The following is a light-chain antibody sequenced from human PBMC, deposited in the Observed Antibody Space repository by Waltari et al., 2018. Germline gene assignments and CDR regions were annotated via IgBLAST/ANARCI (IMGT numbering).Light chain of an antibody. J-gene: IGLJ1*01. CDR2: GVT. V-gene: IGLV2-23*02. CDR1: RHGIGDYNT. CDR3: CSFAGGDDYYV. Sequence: ALTPPSPGPGAPGHALPPPAPGHRHGIGDYNTLPRFPQHPGRAPKVIIFGVTKRPSGVSDRFSGLKSGYTASLTISGLQPGDEATYFCCSFAGGDDYYVFGSGTKVSVL.